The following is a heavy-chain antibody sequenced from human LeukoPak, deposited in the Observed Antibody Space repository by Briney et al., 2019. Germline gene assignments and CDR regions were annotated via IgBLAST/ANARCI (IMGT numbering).Heavy chain of an antibody. CDR3: ARHGTEAVSTNAGIDS. V-gene: IGHV4-38-2*02. Sequence: SETLSLTCTVSGYSISSGYYWGWIRQPPGKGLEWIGSIYHSGSTYYNPSLKSRVTISVDTSKNQFSLKLSSVTAADTAVYYCARHGTEAVSTNAGIDSWGQGTLVTVSS. D-gene: IGHD5/OR15-5a*01. CDR1: GYSISSGYY. J-gene: IGHJ5*01. CDR2: IYHSGST.